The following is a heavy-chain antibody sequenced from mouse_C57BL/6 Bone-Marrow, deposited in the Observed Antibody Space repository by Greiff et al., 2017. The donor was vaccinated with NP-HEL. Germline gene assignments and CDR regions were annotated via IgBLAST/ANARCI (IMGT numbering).Heavy chain of an antibody. Sequence: QVQLQQSGPGLVQPSQSLSITCTVSGFSLTSYGVHWVRQSPGKGLEWLGVIWSGGSTDYNAAFISRLSISKDNSKSQVFFKMNSLQADDTTIYYCKYYYGSFYYAMDYWGQGTSVTVSS. D-gene: IGHD1-1*01. V-gene: IGHV2-2*01. CDR1: GFSLTSYG. CDR2: IWSGGST. J-gene: IGHJ4*01. CDR3: KYYYGSFYYAMDY.